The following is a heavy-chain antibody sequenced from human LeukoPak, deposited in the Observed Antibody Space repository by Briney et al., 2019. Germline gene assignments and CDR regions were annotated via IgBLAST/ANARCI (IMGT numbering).Heavy chain of an antibody. CDR1: GYTFTSYG. V-gene: IGHV1-18*01. CDR3: ARDLAAAEFDY. CDR2: ISAYNGNT. Sequence: ASVKVSCKASGYTFTSYGISWVRQAPGQGLEWMGWISAYNGNTNYAQKLQGRATMTTDTSTSTAYMELRSLRPDDTAVYYCARDLAAAEFDYWGQGTLVTVSS. J-gene: IGHJ4*02. D-gene: IGHD6-13*01.